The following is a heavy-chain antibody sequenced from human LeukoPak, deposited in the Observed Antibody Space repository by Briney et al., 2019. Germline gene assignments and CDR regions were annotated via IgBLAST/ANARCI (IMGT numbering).Heavy chain of an antibody. V-gene: IGHV4-59*12. CDR2: IYYSGST. D-gene: IGHD6-13*01. CDR3: AREEGSSSWYYYYYMDV. J-gene: IGHJ6*03. CDR1: GGSISSYY. Sequence: SETLSLTCTVSGGSISSYYWSWIRQPPGRGLEWIGYIYYSGSTNYNPSLKSRVTISVDTSKNQFSLKLSSVTAADTAVYYCAREEGSSSWYYYYYMDVWGKGTTVTISS.